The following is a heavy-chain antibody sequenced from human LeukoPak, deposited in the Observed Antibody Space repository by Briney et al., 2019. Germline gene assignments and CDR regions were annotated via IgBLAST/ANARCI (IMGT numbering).Heavy chain of an antibody. CDR2: INPSGGST. CDR3: ARVYQNCSGGSCYTGDAFDI. CDR1: GYTFTSYY. V-gene: IGHV1-46*01. Sequence: ASVKVSCKASGYTFTSYYMHWVRQAPGQGLEWMGIINPSGGSTSYAQKFQGRVTMTRDMSTSTVYMELSSLRSEDTAVYYCARVYQNCSGGSCYTGDAFDIWGQGTMVTVSS. J-gene: IGHJ3*02. D-gene: IGHD2-15*01.